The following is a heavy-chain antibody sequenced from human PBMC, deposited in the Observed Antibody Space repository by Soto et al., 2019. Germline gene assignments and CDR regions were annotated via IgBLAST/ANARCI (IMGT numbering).Heavy chain of an antibody. V-gene: IGHV1-2*02. J-gene: IGHJ4*02. D-gene: IGHD3-3*01. CDR1: GYTFTGYY. CDR3: ARGITIFGVVILPFVY. Sequence: SVKVSCKASGYTFTGYYMHWVRQAPGQGLEWMGWINPNSGGTNYAQKFQGRVTMTRDTSISTAYMELSRLRSDDTAVYYCARGITIFGVVILPFVYWGQGTLVTVSS. CDR2: INPNSGGT.